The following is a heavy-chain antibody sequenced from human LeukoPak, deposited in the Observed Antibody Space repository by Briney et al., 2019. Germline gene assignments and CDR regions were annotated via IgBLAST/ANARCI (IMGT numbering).Heavy chain of an antibody. D-gene: IGHD5-12*01. J-gene: IGHJ4*02. CDR2: IYDGGTT. V-gene: IGHV4-30-4*01. Sequence: SETLSLTCTVSGGSISSGAYYWSWIRQPPGKGLEWIGDIYDGGTTYYSPSLKSRLTVLADTSKNQFSLKLRSVTAADTAVYYCARDGGYSGYDSPYYFDHWGQGTLVTVSS. CDR1: GGSISSGAYY. CDR3: ARDGGYSGYDSPYYFDH.